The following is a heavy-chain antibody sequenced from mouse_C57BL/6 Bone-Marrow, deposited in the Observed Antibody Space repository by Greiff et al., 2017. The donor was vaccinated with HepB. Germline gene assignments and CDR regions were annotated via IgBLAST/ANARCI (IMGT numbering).Heavy chain of an antibody. CDR1: GYTFTDYY. V-gene: IGHV1-19*01. CDR3: ARRHYDGSSHGYFDV. J-gene: IGHJ1*03. Sequence: EVQLQQSGPVLVKPGASVKMSCKASGYTFTDYYMNWVKQSHGKSLEWIGVINPYNGGTSYNQKFKGKATLTVDKSSSTAYMELNSLTSEDSAVYYGARRHYDGSSHGYFDVWGTGTTVTVSS. D-gene: IGHD1-1*01. CDR2: INPYNGGT.